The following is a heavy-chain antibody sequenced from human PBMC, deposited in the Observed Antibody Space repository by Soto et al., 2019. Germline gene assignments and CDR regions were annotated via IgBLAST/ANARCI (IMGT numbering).Heavy chain of an antibody. CDR3: AKDSGSYDLPPYYFDY. J-gene: IGHJ4*02. CDR1: GFTFSGYA. V-gene: IGHV3-23*01. CDR2: ISGSGGST. Sequence: PGGSLRLSFAASGFTFSGYAMSWVRQAPGKGLEWVSAISGSGGSTYYADSVKGRFTISRDNSKNTLYLQMNSLRAEDTAVYYCAKDSGSYDLPPYYFDYWGQGTLVTVSS. D-gene: IGHD1-26*01.